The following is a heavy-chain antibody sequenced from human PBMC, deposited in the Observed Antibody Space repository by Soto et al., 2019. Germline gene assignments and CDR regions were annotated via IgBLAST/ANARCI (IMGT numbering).Heavy chain of an antibody. Sequence: GGSLRLSCAASGFTFSSYWMSWVRQAPGKGLEWVANIKQDGSEKYYADSVKGRFTISRDNAKNSLYLQMNSLRTEDTGVYYCATSRTLDHWGQGTMVTVSS. CDR1: GFTFSSYW. CDR2: IKQDGSEK. CDR3: ATSRTLDH. J-gene: IGHJ4*02. V-gene: IGHV3-7*05.